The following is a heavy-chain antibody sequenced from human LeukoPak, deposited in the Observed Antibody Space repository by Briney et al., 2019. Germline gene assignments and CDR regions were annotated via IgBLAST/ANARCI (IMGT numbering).Heavy chain of an antibody. D-gene: IGHD3-10*01. Sequence: PGGSLRLSCAASGFTFTSYSMNWVRQAPGKGLEWVSTISGGGGSTYYADSVKGRFTISRDNSKNTLYLQVNSLRAEDTAVYYCARARVRFGELFHADYWGQGTLVTVSS. J-gene: IGHJ4*02. CDR2: ISGGGGST. CDR1: GFTFTSYS. V-gene: IGHV3-23*01. CDR3: ARARVRFGELFHADY.